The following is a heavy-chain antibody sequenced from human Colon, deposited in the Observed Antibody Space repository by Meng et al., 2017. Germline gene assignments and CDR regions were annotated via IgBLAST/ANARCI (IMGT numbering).Heavy chain of an antibody. V-gene: IGHV4-31*03. D-gene: IGHD1-26*01. CDR3: ARDPLAVGPTDRGLDS. CDR2: IYSGAIS. CDR1: GDSVSSNSYS. Sequence: QVQLQESGPRLVKPSQTLSLTCTVSGDSVSSNSYSWTWIRQPPGTGLEWIGYIYSGAISHYNPSLKSRITMSIDTSKNQFSLPLTSVTAADTAIYYCARDPLAVGPTDRGLDSWGQGTLVTVSS. J-gene: IGHJ4*02.